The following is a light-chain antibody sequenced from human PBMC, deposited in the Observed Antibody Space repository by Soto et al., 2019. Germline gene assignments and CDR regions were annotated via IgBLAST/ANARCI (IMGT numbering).Light chain of an antibody. Sequence: DIQMTQSPTSLSASVGDRVTITCRASQGIRNFVAWYQQKPGKAPKLLIYAASTLQSGVPSRFSGSVSGTDFTLTISSLQPEDVATYSCQKYSSVPVFGPGTKVEIK. V-gene: IGKV1-27*01. CDR1: QGIRNF. J-gene: IGKJ3*01. CDR3: QKYSSVPV. CDR2: AAS.